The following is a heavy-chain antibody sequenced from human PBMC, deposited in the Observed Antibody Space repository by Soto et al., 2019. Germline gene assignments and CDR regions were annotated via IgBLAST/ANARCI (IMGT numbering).Heavy chain of an antibody. CDR2: ISAYNGNT. CDR3: ARGVSTAESYYDYVWGSYRYTSRAFDI. Sequence: ASVKVSCKASGYTFTSYGISWVRQAPGQGLEWMGWISAYNGNTNYAQKLQGRVTMTTDTSTSTAYMELRSLRSDDTAVYYCARGVSTAESYYDYVWGSYRYTSRAFDIWGHGTMVTVSS. V-gene: IGHV1-18*04. D-gene: IGHD3-16*02. J-gene: IGHJ3*02. CDR1: GYTFTSYG.